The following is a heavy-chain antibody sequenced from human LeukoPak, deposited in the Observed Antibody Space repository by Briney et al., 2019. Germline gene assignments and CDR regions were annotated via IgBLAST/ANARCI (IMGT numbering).Heavy chain of an antibody. V-gene: IGHV4-34*01. CDR1: GGSFSGYY. Sequence: SETLSLTCAVYGGSFSGYYWSWIRQPPGKGLEWIGEINHSGSTNYNPSLKSRVTISVDTSKNQFSLKLSSVTAADTAVYYCAREDSSSIYYMDVWGKGTTVTVSS. D-gene: IGHD6-6*01. CDR3: AREDSSSIYYMDV. CDR2: INHSGST. J-gene: IGHJ6*03.